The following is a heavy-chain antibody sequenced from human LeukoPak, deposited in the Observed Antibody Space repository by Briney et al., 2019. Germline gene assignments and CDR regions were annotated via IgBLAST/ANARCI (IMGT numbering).Heavy chain of an antibody. V-gene: IGHV3-21*01. CDR2: ISSSSSYI. CDR3: ARDSCSAGSCYDY. CDR1: GFTFSSYS. J-gene: IGHJ4*02. Sequence: GGSLRLSCAASGFTFSSYSMNWVRQAPGKGLEWVSSISSSSSYIYYADSVKGRFTISRDNAKNSLYLQMNSLRAEDTAVYYCARDSCSAGSCYDYWGQGTLVTVSS. D-gene: IGHD2-15*01.